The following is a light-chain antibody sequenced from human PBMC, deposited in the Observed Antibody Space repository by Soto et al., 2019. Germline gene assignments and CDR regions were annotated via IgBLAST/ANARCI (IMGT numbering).Light chain of an antibody. CDR3: QQYYSYPSLT. CDR2: AAS. Sequence: IQMTQSPSTLSASVGDRVTITCRASQSISSWLAWYQQKPGKAPKLLIYAASTLQSGVPSRFSGSGSGTDFTLTISCLQSEDFATYYCQQYYSYPSLTFGGGTKVDIK. CDR1: QSISSW. V-gene: IGKV1-8*01. J-gene: IGKJ4*01.